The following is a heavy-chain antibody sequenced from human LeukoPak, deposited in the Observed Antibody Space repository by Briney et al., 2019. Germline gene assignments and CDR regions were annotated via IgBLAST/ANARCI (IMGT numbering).Heavy chain of an antibody. CDR3: ARVQPPPGSYSTAGH. Sequence: ASVKVSCKASGYTFTGYNIHWVRQAPGQGLEWMGWLNPKSGGTIYAQKFQGRVTMTRDTSISTAYMELSRLRSDDTAVYYCARVQPPPGSYSTAGHWGQGTLVTVSS. V-gene: IGHV1-2*02. CDR1: GYTFTGYN. J-gene: IGHJ4*02. D-gene: IGHD1-26*01. CDR2: LNPKSGGT.